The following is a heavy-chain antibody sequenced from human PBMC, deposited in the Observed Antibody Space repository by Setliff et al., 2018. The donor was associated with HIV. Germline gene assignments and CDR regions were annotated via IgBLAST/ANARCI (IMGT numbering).Heavy chain of an antibody. CDR2: IYYSGST. CDR1: GGSISSHY. D-gene: IGHD3-10*01. CDR3: ATQDYGSGSYSSDY. V-gene: IGHV4-59*11. J-gene: IGHJ4*02. Sequence: SETLSLTCNVSGGSISSHYWSWIRQPPGKGLEWIGYIYYSGSTNYKPSLKSRVTISVDRSKNQFSLNLTSVTTADTAVYYCATQDYGSGSYSSDYWGQGALVTVSS.